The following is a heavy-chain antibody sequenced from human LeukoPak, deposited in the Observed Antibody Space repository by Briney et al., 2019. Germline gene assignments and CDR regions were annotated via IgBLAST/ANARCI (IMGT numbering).Heavy chain of an antibody. J-gene: IGHJ4*02. D-gene: IGHD6-13*01. CDR1: GFTFSSYE. Sequence: GGSLRLSCAASGFTFSSYEMNWVRQAPGKGLEWVSGINWNGGSTGYADSVKGRFTISRDNAKNSLYLQMNSLRAEDTALYYCARAWAAALDYWGQGTLVTVSS. CDR3: ARAWAAALDY. CDR2: INWNGGST. V-gene: IGHV3-20*04.